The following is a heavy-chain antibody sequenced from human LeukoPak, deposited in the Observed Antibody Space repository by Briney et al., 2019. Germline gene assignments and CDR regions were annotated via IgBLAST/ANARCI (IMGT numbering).Heavy chain of an antibody. D-gene: IGHD4-17*01. Sequence: SETLSLTCTVSGGSISSYYWRWIRQPPGKGLEWIGYIYYSGSTSYSPSLKSRVAISVDTSKNQFSLKLSSVTAADTAVYYCARVAPNTVTTDYWGQGTLVTVSS. CDR3: ARVAPNTVTTDY. V-gene: IGHV4-59*01. CDR1: GGSISSYY. CDR2: IYYSGST. J-gene: IGHJ4*02.